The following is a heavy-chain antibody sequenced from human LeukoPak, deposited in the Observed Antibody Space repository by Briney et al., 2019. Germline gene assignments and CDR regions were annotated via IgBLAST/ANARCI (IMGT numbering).Heavy chain of an antibody. D-gene: IGHD3-10*01. CDR1: GGSFSGYY. Sequence: SETLSLTCAVYGGSFSGYYWSWIRQPPGKGLEWIGEINHSGSTNYNPSLKSRVTISVDTSKNQFSLKLSSVTAADTAVYYCARGRTPMVRGVKVGTDYWGQGTLVTVSS. CDR2: INHSGST. V-gene: IGHV4-34*01. CDR3: ARGRTPMVRGVKVGTDY. J-gene: IGHJ4*02.